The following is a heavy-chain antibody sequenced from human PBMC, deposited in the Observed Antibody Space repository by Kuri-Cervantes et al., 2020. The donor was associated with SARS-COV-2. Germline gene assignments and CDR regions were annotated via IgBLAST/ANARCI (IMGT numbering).Heavy chain of an antibody. CDR3: ALYNWNDIASLDY. D-gene: IGHD1-1*01. CDR1: GYTFTSYG. J-gene: IGHJ4*02. V-gene: IGHV1-18*01. CDR2: ISAYNGNT. Sequence: ASVKVSCKASGYTFTSYGISWVRQAPGQGLEWMGWISAYNGNTNYAQKLQGRVTMTRNTSISTAYMELSSLRSEDTAVYYCALYNWNDIASLDYWGQGTLVTVSS.